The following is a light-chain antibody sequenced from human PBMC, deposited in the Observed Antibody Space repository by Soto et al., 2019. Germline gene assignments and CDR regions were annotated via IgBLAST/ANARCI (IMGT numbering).Light chain of an antibody. CDR2: EDI. V-gene: IGLV2-23*02. J-gene: IGLJ2*01. Sequence: QSVLTQPPSASGSPGQSVTISCTGTSSDVGAYDYVSWYQQHPGKAPKLMIYEDIKRPSGVSNRFSGSKSGNTAFLTISGLQAEDEADYICCAYAGSSTFVLFGGGTKVTVL. CDR1: SSDVGAYDY. CDR3: CAYAGSSTFVL.